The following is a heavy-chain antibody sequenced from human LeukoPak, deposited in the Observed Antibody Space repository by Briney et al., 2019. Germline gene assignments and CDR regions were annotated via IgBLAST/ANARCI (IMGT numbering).Heavy chain of an antibody. Sequence: ASVKVSCKVSGYTLTELSMHWVRQAPGKGLEWMGGFDPEDGETIYAQKFQGRVTMTRDTSISTAYMELGSLRSDDTAVYYCARDPPGPGTHDAFDMWGQGTMVTVSS. V-gene: IGHV1-24*01. J-gene: IGHJ3*02. CDR2: FDPEDGET. D-gene: IGHD1-14*01. CDR1: GYTLTELS. CDR3: ARDPPGPGTHDAFDM.